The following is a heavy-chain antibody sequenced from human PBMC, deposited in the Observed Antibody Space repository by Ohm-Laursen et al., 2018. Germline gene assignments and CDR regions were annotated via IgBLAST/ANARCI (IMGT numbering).Heavy chain of an antibody. CDR3: ARAAGSSGWYYFDY. D-gene: IGHD6-19*01. J-gene: IGHJ4*02. V-gene: IGHV1-18*01. Sequence: GSSVKVSCKASGYTFTSYGISWVRQAPGQGLEWMGWISAYNGNTNYAQKLQGRVTMTTDTSTSTAYMELRSLRSDDTAVYYCARAAGSSGWYYFDYWGQGTLVTVSS. CDR2: ISAYNGNT. CDR1: GYTFTSYG.